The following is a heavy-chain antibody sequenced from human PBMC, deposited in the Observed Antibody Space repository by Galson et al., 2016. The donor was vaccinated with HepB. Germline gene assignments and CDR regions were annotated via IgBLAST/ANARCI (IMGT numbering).Heavy chain of an antibody. J-gene: IGHJ4*02. V-gene: IGHV3-7*01. CDR2: IKRDESEK. D-gene: IGHD1-1*01. CDR1: GFTFSRYW. Sequence: SLRLSCAASGFTFSRYWMTWVRQAPGKGLEWVANIKRDESEKYYVDSVKGRFTISRDNAKNSLYLHMNSLRAEDTAVYYCTRDGDHWNLDYWGQGTLVTVSS. CDR3: TRDGDHWNLDY.